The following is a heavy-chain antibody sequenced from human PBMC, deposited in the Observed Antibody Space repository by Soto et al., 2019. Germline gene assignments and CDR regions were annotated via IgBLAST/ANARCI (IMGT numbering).Heavy chain of an antibody. CDR2: ISYSGTT. J-gene: IGHJ4*02. Sequence: LSETLSLTCTVSCGSLSSYYWSWIRRPPGMGLEWIASISYSGTTNYNSSLKSRVTISIDTSKNQFSLKFNSVTAADTAVYYCAREGYNFGPVDYWGQGALVT. CDR3: AREGYNFGPVDY. CDR1: CGSLSSYY. D-gene: IGHD5-18*01. V-gene: IGHV4-59*01.